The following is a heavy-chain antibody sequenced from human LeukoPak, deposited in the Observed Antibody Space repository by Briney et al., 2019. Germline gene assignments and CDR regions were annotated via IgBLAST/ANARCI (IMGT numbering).Heavy chain of an antibody. D-gene: IGHD3-3*01. CDR3: ARGRDYDFWSGYLLLTV. V-gene: IGHV1-2*02. Sequence: ASVKVSCKASGYTFTGYYMHWVRQAPGQGLEWMGWINPNSGGTNYAQKFQGRVTMTRDTSISTAYMELSRLRSDGTAVYYCARGRDYDFWSGYLLLTVWGQGTLVTVSS. J-gene: IGHJ4*02. CDR2: INPNSGGT. CDR1: GYTFTGYY.